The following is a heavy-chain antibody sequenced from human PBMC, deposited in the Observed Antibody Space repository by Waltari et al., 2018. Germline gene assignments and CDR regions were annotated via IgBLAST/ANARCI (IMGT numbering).Heavy chain of an antibody. J-gene: IGHJ4*02. Sequence: QVQLVESGGGVVQPGRSLRLSCAASDFTFSSDAIHWVRRAPGKGLGWVAVISYEGSNKYYAESVKGRVIISRDNSKNTLYLQMNSLRADDTAVYYCARESGFSPIYFDYWGQGTLVTVSS. CDR1: DFTFSSDA. CDR2: ISYEGSNK. V-gene: IGHV3-30-3*01. CDR3: ARESGFSPIYFDY.